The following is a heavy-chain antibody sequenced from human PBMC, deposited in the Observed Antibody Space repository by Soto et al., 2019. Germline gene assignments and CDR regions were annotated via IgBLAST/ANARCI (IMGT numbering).Heavy chain of an antibody. V-gene: IGHV4-30-4*01. D-gene: IGHD2-15*01. CDR3: ARVGYCSGGSCYRRSYYYGMDV. J-gene: IGHJ6*02. CDR2: IYYSGST. CDR1: GGSISSGDYY. Sequence: SETLSLTCTVSGGSISSGDYYWCWIRKPPGKGLEWIGYIYYSGSTYYNPSLKSRVTISVDTSKNQFSLKLSSVTAADTAVYYCARVGYCSGGSCYRRSYYYGMDVWGQGTTVTVSS.